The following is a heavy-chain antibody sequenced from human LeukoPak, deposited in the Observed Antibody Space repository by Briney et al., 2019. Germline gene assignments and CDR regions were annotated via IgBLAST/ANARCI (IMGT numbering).Heavy chain of an antibody. CDR3: ARDLTTVTSFDF. V-gene: IGHV3-11*01. D-gene: IGHD4-17*01. CDR2: ISSSDNTI. J-gene: IGHJ4*02. Sequence: GGSLRLSCAASGFIFSDYYMSWIRQAPGKGLEWISYISSSDNTIYYADSVKGRFTISRDNAKNSLYLQMNSLRAEDTAFYYCARDLTTVTSFDFGGQGMLVTVSS. CDR1: GFIFSDYY.